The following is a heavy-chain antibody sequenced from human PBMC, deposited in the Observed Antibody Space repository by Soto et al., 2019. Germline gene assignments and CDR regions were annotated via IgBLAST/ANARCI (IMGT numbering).Heavy chain of an antibody. CDR2: IFYTGST. CDR1: GGTINSGDYF. J-gene: IGHJ4*02. CDR3: ARVKATLYRHYYFDY. D-gene: IGHD5-12*01. V-gene: IGHV4-30-4*01. Sequence: SETMSLTCSVSGGTINSGDYFWSWIRQPPGKGLEWIGSIFYTGSTYYSPSLKSRASMSMDTSKNLFSPRLRSLTAADTAVYFCARVKATLYRHYYFDYWGQGTPVTVSS.